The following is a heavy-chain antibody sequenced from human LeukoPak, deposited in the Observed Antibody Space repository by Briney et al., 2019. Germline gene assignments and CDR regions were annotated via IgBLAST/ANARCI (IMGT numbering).Heavy chain of an antibody. Sequence: GGSLRLSCAASGFAFSSYWMSWVRQAPGKGLEWVANIKQDGSEKYYVDSVKGRFTISRDNAKNSLYLQMNSLRAEDTAVYYCARDQSEWLRLPSVRYYYDSSGYYYFDYWGQGTLVTVSS. CDR2: IKQDGSEK. J-gene: IGHJ4*02. V-gene: IGHV3-7*01. D-gene: IGHD3-22*01. CDR1: GFAFSSYW. CDR3: ARDQSEWLRLPSVRYYYDSSGYYYFDY.